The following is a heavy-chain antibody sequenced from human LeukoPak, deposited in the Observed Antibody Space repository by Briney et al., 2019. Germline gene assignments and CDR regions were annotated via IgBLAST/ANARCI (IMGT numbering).Heavy chain of an antibody. CDR2: ITGSGGST. D-gene: IGHD2-2*01. CDR1: GFTFSIYA. Sequence: GGALRLSCAASGFTFSIYAMTWVRQAPGKGLQWVSAITGSGGSTYYADSVKGRFTISRDNSKNTLYLQMNSLRAEDTAVYYCARGRVPAAFDYWGQGTLVTVSS. CDR3: ARGRVPAAFDY. V-gene: IGHV3-23*01. J-gene: IGHJ4*02.